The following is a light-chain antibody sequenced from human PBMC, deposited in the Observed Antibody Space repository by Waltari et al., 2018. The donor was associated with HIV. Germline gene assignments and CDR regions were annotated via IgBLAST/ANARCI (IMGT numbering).Light chain of an antibody. CDR1: SSDVGDLN. CDR2: DDS. J-gene: IGLJ3*02. Sequence: QSALTQPASVSGSPGQSITISCTGTSSDVGDLNFSWWQQHHGKTPKLMIDDDSPQSSVIPVRFSGSKSDNTASLTSSGLQAEDEADYYCTSDASITPWVFGGGTKVTVL. V-gene: IGLV2-14*03. CDR3: TSDASITPWV.